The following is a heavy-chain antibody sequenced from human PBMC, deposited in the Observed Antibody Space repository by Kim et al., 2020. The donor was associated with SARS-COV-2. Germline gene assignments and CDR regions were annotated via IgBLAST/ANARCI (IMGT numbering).Heavy chain of an antibody. CDR3: ARDGRNYDFWSVNWFDP. Sequence: SETLSLTCTVSGGSISSYYWSWIRQPAGKGLEWIGRIYTSGSTNYNPSLKSRVTMSVDTSKNQFSLKLSSVTAADTAVYYCARDGRNYDFWSVNWFDPWGQGTLVTVSS. D-gene: IGHD3-3*01. CDR2: IYTSGST. J-gene: IGHJ5*02. V-gene: IGHV4-4*07. CDR1: GGSISSYY.